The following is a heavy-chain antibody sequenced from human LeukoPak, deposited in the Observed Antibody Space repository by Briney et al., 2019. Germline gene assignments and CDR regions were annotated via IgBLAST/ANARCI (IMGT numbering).Heavy chain of an antibody. V-gene: IGHV4-30-2*01. CDR1: GGSISSGGYS. CDR3: ARGSYVTGIDY. Sequence: PSETLSLTCAVSGGSISSGGYSCSWIRQPPGKGLEWIGYIYHSGSTYYNPSLKSRVTISVDRSKNQFSLKLSSVTAADTAVYYCARGSYVTGIDYWGQGTLVTVSS. J-gene: IGHJ4*02. D-gene: IGHD1-1*01. CDR2: IYHSGST.